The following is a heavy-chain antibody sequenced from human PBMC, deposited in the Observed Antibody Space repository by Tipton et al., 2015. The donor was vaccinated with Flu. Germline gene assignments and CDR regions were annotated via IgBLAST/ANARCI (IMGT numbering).Heavy chain of an antibody. Sequence: AVSGFIVSDNYMGWVRQAPGQGLEWVAAMYTGDRTYYADSVKGRFTLSRDNSDNTLTLHMNNLRAEDTAIYYCARLGVDMTRGAFDIWGQGIRVTVSS. CDR3: ARLGVDMTRGAFDI. D-gene: IGHD3-10*01. CDR2: MYTGDRT. V-gene: IGHV3-53*01. J-gene: IGHJ3*02. CDR1: GFIVSDNY.